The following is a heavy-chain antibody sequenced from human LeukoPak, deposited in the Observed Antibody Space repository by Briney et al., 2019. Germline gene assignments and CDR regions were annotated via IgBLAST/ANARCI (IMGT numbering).Heavy chain of an antibody. V-gene: IGHV3-30*03. J-gene: IGHJ4*02. D-gene: IGHD4-17*01. CDR3: ARPDYEGGWVRY. CDR1: GFTFSSYG. CDR2: ISYDGSNK. Sequence: PGGSLRLSCAASGFTFSSYGMHWVRQAPGKGLEWVAVISYDGSNKYYADSVKGRFTISRDNSKNTLYLQMNSLRAEDTAVYYCARPDYEGGWVRYWGQGTLVTVSS.